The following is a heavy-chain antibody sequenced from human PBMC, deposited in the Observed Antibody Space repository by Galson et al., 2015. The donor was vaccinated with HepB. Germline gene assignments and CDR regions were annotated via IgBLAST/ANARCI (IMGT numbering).Heavy chain of an antibody. J-gene: IGHJ4*02. Sequence: SLRLSCAASGFTFSSYAMHWVRQAPGKGLEYVSAISSNGGSTYYADSVKGRFTISRDNSKNTLYLQMSSLRAEDTAVYYCVKGGAMIVVDPLDYWGQGTLVTVSS. CDR2: ISSNGGST. V-gene: IGHV3-64D*06. CDR1: GFTFSSYA. CDR3: VKGGAMIVVDPLDY. D-gene: IGHD3-22*01.